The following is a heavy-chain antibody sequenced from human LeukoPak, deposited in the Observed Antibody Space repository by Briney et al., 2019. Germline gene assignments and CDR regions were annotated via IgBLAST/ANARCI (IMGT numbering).Heavy chain of an antibody. V-gene: IGHV3-53*01. CDR3: ARNGYSSSWYRN. CDR1: GFTFSNYA. D-gene: IGHD6-13*01. J-gene: IGHJ4*02. CDR2: IYSGGST. Sequence: GGSLRLSCVASGFTFSNYAMSWVRQAPGKGLEWVSVIYSGGSTYYADSVKGRFTISRDNSKNTLYLQMNSLRAEDTAVYYCARNGYSSSWYRNWGQGTLVTVSS.